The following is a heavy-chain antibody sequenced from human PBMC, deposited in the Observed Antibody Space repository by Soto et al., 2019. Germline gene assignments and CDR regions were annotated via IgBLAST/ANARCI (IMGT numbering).Heavy chain of an antibody. Sequence: ASVKVSCKASRYTFTSYYIHWVRQAPEQGLEWMGIINPSGGSTSYAQKFQGRVTMTRDTSTSTVYMELSSLTSEDTAVYYCARGGMIVVVLDYWGQGTLVTVSS. CDR1: RYTFTSYY. J-gene: IGHJ4*02. D-gene: IGHD3-22*01. CDR3: ARGGMIVVVLDY. V-gene: IGHV1-46*01. CDR2: INPSGGST.